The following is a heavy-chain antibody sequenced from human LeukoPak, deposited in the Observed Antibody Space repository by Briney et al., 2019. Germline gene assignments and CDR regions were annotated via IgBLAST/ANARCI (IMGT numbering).Heavy chain of an antibody. J-gene: IGHJ4*02. CDR2: ISGSGGST. CDR3: AKDGAYGGDYFDY. D-gene: IGHD4-23*01. CDR1: GFTFSSYA. V-gene: IGHV3-23*01. Sequence: PGGSLRPSCAASGFTFSSYAMSWVRQAPGKGLEWVSAISGSGGSTYYADSVKGRFTISRDNSKNTLYLQMNSLRAEDTAVYYCAKDGAYGGDYFDYWGQGTLVTVSS.